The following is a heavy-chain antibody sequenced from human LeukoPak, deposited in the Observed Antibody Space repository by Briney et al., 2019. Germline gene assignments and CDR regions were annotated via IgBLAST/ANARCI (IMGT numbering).Heavy chain of an antibody. V-gene: IGHV3-48*03. J-gene: IGHJ4*02. Sequence: GGSLRLSCAASGFTFSSYEMNWVRQAPGKGLEWVSYISSSGSTIYYADSVKGRFTISRDNAKNSLYLQMSSLRAEDTAVYYCAMRYGDSYFDYWGQGTLVTVSS. CDR2: ISSSGSTI. CDR1: GFTFSSYE. CDR3: AMRYGDSYFDY. D-gene: IGHD4-17*01.